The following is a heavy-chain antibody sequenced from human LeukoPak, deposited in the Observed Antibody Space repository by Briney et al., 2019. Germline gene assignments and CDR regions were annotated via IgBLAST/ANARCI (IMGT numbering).Heavy chain of an antibody. CDR3: ARGLIWNYGWFDP. D-gene: IGHD1-7*01. CDR1: GFPFDDYA. J-gene: IGHJ5*02. V-gene: IGHV3-9*01. Sequence: GGSLSLSCAASGFPFDDYAMHWVRQAPGKGLEWVSGISWNSGSIGYADSVKCRFTISRDNAKNSLYLQMNSLRAEDTAVYYCARGLIWNYGWFDPWGQGTLVTVSS. CDR2: ISWNSGSI.